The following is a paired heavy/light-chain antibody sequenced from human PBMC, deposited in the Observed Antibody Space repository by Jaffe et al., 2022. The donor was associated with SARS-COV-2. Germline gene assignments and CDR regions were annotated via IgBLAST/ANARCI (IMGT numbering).Light chain of an antibody. Sequence: EIVLTQSPGHLSLSPGERATLSCRASQYIRSNYLAWYQQKPGQAPSLLIYGASNRATDIPDRFSGSGSGTDFTLTISRLEPEDFAVYYCQQYGSSVRTFGQGTKVEVK. CDR2: GAS. V-gene: IGKV3-20*01. CDR3: QQYGSSVRT. J-gene: IGKJ1*01. CDR1: QYIRSNY.
Heavy chain of an antibody. CDR3: ARAGTAVTYVGPFYQ. D-gene: IGHD4-17*01. J-gene: IGHJ1*01. CDR1: GGSISSGSYY. CDR2: IYLSGTT. V-gene: IGHV4-61*02. Sequence: QVQLQESGPGLVKPSQTLSLTCTVSGGSISSGSYYWTWIRQPAGKGLEWIGHIYLSGTTDYSPSLESRVTVSIDTSKNQFSLKLNSVTATDTAVYYCARAGTAVTYVGPFYQWGQGTLVTVSS.